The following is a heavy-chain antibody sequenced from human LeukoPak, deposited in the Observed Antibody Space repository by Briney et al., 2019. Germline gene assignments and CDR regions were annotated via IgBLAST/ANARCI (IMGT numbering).Heavy chain of an antibody. D-gene: IGHD6-13*01. J-gene: IGHJ4*02. CDR1: DYSISSGYY. CDR3: ARDVIAAPGTSDY. V-gene: IGHV4-38-2*02. CDR2: MYYSGST. Sequence: SETLSLTCTVSDYSISSGYYWGWIRQPPGKGLEWIGSMYYSGSTYYNPSLKSRVTISVDTSKNQFSLKLSSVTAADTAVYYCARDVIAAPGTSDYWGQGALVTVSS.